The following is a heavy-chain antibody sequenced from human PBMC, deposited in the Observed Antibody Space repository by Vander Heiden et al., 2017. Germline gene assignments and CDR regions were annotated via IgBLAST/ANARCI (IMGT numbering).Heavy chain of an antibody. V-gene: IGHV3-33*01. CDR2: IWYDGNNK. CDR1: GFTFNRYG. D-gene: IGHD1-26*01. CDR3: ARDRAYNSGWNDAFDI. J-gene: IGHJ3*02. Sequence: QMQLVESGGRVVQPGRSLRLSCAASGFTFNRYGIQWVRQAPGKGLEWVAIIWYDGNNKYYSDSVKGRFTISRDNSKNTVFLQMDNLRLDDTGLYYCARDRAYNSGWNDAFDIWGQGTLVTIS.